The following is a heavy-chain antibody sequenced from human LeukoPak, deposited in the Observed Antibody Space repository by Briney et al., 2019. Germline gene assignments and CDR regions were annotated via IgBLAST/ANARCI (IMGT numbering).Heavy chain of an antibody. Sequence: GGSLRLSCAASGFTVSSNYMSWVRQAPGKGLEWVSVIYSGGSTYYADSVKGRFTISRDNSKNTLCLQMNSLRAEDTAVYYCARGRYDSSGYLDYWGQGTLVTVSS. D-gene: IGHD3-22*01. CDR3: ARGRYDSSGYLDY. J-gene: IGHJ4*02. CDR1: GFTVSSNY. V-gene: IGHV3-66*01. CDR2: IYSGGST.